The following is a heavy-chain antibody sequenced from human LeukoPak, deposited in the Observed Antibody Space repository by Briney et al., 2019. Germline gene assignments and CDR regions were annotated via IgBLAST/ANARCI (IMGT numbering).Heavy chain of an antibody. CDR2: ISAYNGNT. J-gene: IGHJ4*02. CDR3: ARAGAVVVPAATNLFNY. Sequence: GASVKVSCKASGGTFSSYGISWVRQAPGQGLEWMGWISAYNGNTNYAQKFQGRVTMTTDTSTSTAYMELRSLRSDDTAVYYCARAGAVVVPAATNLFNYWGQGTLVTVSS. CDR1: GGTFSSYG. V-gene: IGHV1-18*01. D-gene: IGHD2-2*01.